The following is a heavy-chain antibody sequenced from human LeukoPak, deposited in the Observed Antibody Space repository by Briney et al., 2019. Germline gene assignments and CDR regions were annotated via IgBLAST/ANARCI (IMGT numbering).Heavy chain of an antibody. CDR2: ISGSGGST. CDR1: GFTFSSYA. D-gene: IGHD3-22*01. CDR3: ATGSGYYRGRNWFDP. Sequence: GGSLRLSCAASGFTFSSYAMSWVRQAPGKGLEWVSAISGSGGSTYYADSVKGRFTISRDNSKNTLYLQMNSLRAEDTAVYYCATGSGYYRGRNWFDPWGQGTLVTVSS. V-gene: IGHV3-23*01. J-gene: IGHJ5*02.